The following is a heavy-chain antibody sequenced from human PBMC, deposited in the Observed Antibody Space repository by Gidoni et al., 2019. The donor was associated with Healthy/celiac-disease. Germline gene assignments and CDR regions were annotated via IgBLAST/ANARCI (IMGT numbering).Heavy chain of an antibody. D-gene: IGHD3-10*01. J-gene: IGHJ5*02. Sequence: QLQLQESGPGLVKPSETLSLTCTVSVGSISSSSYYWGWIRQPPGKGLEWIGSIYYSGSTYYNPSLKSRVTISVDTSKNQFSLKLSSVTAADTAVYYCARDPTMVRGRNWFDPWGQGTLVTVSS. CDR1: VGSISSSSYY. CDR2: IYYSGST. CDR3: ARDPTMVRGRNWFDP. V-gene: IGHV4-39*07.